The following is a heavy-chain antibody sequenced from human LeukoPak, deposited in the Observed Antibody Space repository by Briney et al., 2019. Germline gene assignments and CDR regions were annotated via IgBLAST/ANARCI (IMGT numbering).Heavy chain of an antibody. J-gene: IGHJ4*02. Sequence: GGSLRLSCAASGVTFSSYAMSWVRQAPGKGLERVSAISGGGDNTYYADSVKGRFTISRDNSKNTLYLQMNSLRAEDTAVYYCAKDGKRFLEWLLYQYYFDYWGQGTLVTVSS. CDR1: GVTFSSYA. CDR2: ISGGGDNT. D-gene: IGHD3-3*01. CDR3: AKDGKRFLEWLLYQYYFDY. V-gene: IGHV3-23*01.